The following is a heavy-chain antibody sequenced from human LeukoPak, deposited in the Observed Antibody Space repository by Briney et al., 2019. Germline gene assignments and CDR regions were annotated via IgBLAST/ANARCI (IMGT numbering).Heavy chain of an antibody. Sequence: GGSLRLSCAASGFTFSSYAMSWVRQAPGKGLEWVSAISGSGGSTYYADSVRGRFTISRDNAKNSLYLQMNSLRAEDTAVYYCARGARGWYHAFDIWGQGTMVTVSS. J-gene: IGHJ3*02. D-gene: IGHD6-19*01. CDR3: ARGARGWYHAFDI. CDR1: GFTFSSYA. V-gene: IGHV3-23*01. CDR2: ISGSGGST.